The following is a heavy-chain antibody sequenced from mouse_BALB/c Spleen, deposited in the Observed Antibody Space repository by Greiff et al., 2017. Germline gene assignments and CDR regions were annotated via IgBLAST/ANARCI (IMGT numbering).Heavy chain of an antibody. D-gene: IGHD1-1*01. CDR2: ISSGGST. CDR1: GFTFSSYA. CDR3: ARGDYGSSLFAY. Sequence: EVKVVESGGGLVKPGGSLKLSCAASGFTFSSYAMSWVRQTPEKRLEWVASISSGGSTYYPDSVKGRFTISRDNARNILYLQMSSLRSEDTAMYYCARGDYGSSLFAYWGQGTLVTVSA. V-gene: IGHV5-6-5*01. J-gene: IGHJ3*01.